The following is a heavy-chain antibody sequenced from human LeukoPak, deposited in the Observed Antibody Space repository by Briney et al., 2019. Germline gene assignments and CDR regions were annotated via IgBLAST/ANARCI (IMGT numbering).Heavy chain of an antibody. Sequence: PSETPSLTCAVYGGSFSGYYWSWIRQPPGKGLEWIGEINHSGSTNYNPSLKSRVTISVDTSKNQFSLKLSSVTAADTAVYYCARSPNYGSAKLLFKRLVTMDVWGQGTTVTVSS. CDR1: GGSFSGYY. D-gene: IGHD3-10*01. V-gene: IGHV4-34*01. J-gene: IGHJ6*02. CDR2: INHSGST. CDR3: ARSPNYGSAKLLFKRLVTMDV.